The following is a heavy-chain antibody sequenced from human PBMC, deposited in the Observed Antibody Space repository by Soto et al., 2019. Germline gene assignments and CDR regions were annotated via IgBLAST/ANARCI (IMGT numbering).Heavy chain of an antibody. J-gene: IGHJ4*02. V-gene: IGHV3-23*01. CDR1: GFTFSSYA. CDR3: AKGRYSGTYYPGY. Sequence: PGGSLRLSCAASGFTFSSYAMNWVRQAPGKGLEWVSAISGSGGSTHYADSVKGRFTISRDKSKNTLYLQMNSLRAEDTAVYYCAKGRYSGTYYPGYWGQGTLVTVSS. D-gene: IGHD1-26*01. CDR2: ISGSGGST.